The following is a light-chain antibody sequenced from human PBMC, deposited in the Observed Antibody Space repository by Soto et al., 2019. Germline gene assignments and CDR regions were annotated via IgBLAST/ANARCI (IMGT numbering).Light chain of an antibody. J-gene: IGKJ1*01. Sequence: IVLTQSPGTLSLFPGESATLYFRVSQSVSSATVAWYQQRPGQAPRLLFYRASSRATGVPDRFSGGGSGTDFTLTISRLEPEDLGVYYCQHYGTTFGPGTKVEIK. V-gene: IGKV3-20*01. CDR1: QSVSSAT. CDR2: RAS. CDR3: QHYGTT.